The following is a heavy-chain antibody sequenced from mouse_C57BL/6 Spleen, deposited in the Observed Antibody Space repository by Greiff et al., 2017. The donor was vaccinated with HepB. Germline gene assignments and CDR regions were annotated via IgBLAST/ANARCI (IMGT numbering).Heavy chain of an antibody. CDR3: TRVIDYYYGSSPFAY. Sequence: EVQLVESGEGLVKPGGSLKLSCAASGFTFSSYAMSWVRQTPEKRLEWVAYISSGGDYIYYADTVKGRFTISRDNARNTLYLQMSSLKSEDTAMYYCTRVIDYYYGSSPFAYWGQGTLVTVSA. CDR1: GFTFSSYA. V-gene: IGHV5-9-1*02. D-gene: IGHD1-1*01. J-gene: IGHJ3*01. CDR2: ISSGGDYI.